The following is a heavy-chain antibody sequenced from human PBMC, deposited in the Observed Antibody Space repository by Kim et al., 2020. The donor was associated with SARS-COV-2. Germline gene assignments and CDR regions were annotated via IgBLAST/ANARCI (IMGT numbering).Heavy chain of an antibody. CDR3: ARLAESAERYFVL. Sequence: SETLSLTCSVSGGFVSTSGYFWVWIRQPPGRGREWIGMIYYSGSTLYNPSLKGRVTISVALSWNHFSLTLRSATAADMGVYYCARLAESAERYFVLWGRGTLVSVSS. CDR1: GGFVSTSGYF. V-gene: IGHV4-39*02. CDR2: IYYSGST. J-gene: IGHJ2*01.